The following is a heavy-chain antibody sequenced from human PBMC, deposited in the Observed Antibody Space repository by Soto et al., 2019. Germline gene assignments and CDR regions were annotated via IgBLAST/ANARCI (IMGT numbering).Heavy chain of an antibody. V-gene: IGHV3-30*18. CDR1: KFTFSTYD. J-gene: IGHJ4*02. Sequence: HLVESGGGVVQPGRSLRLSCAASKFTFSTYDMHWVRQAPGKGLEWVAVVSYDGNKRYYADAVRGRFTISRDNSKKTVNVQMNSPRPENTAVYVCEKGRDRTVWYYREGDYWGQGNPSSVSS. CDR3: EKGRDRTVWYYREGDY. D-gene: IGHD6-19*01. CDR2: VSYDGNKR.